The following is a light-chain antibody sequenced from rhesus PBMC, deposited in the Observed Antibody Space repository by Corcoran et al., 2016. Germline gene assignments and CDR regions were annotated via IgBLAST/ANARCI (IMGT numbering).Light chain of an antibody. J-gene: IGKJ3*01. Sequence: EIEMTQSPATLSLSPGERATLSCRASQSVSSSLAWYQQKPGQAPRLLIYGASRRATGIPDRFSGRGAGSDFTLTISSLEPEDVAVYYCLQHSNWPFTFGPGTKLDIK. CDR1: QSVSSS. V-gene: IGKV3-24*01. CDR2: GAS. CDR3: LQHSNWPFT.